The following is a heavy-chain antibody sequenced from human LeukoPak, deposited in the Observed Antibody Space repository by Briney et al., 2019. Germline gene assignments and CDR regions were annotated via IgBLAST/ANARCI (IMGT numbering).Heavy chain of an antibody. V-gene: IGHV1-69*04. J-gene: IGHJ3*02. D-gene: IGHD2-21*02. CDR3: ARSPEVIVVVTGSSDAFDI. Sequence: VASVKVSCKASGGTFSSYAISWVRQAPGQGLEWMGRIIPILGIANYAQKFQGRVTITADKSTSTAYMELSSLRSEDTAVYYCARSPEVIVVVTGSSDAFDIWGQGTMATVSS. CDR2: IIPILGIA. CDR1: GGTFSSYA.